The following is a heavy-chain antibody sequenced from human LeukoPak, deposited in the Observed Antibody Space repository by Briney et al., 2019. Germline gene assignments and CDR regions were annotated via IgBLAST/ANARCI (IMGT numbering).Heavy chain of an antibody. CDR1: GFTFSSYG. CDR3: AKDWLGYCSSTSCANLEY. J-gene: IGHJ4*02. CDR2: IRYDGSNK. Sequence: GGSLRLSCAASGFTFSSYGMHWVRQAPGKGLEWVAFIRYDGSNKYYADSVKGRFTISRDNSKNTLYLQMNSLRAEDTAVYYCAKDWLGYCSSTSCANLEYWGQGTLVTVSS. D-gene: IGHD2-2*01. V-gene: IGHV3-30*02.